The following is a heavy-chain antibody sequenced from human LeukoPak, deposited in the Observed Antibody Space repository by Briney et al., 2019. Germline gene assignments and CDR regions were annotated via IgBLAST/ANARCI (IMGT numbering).Heavy chain of an antibody. V-gene: IGHV3-49*04. CDR3: TRAWIQLWFPYFDY. Sequence: AGGSLRLSCTASGFTFGDYAMSWVRQAPGKGLEWVGFIRGKAYGGTTEYAASVKGRFTISRDDSKSIAYLQMNSLKTEDTAVYYCTRAWIQLWFPYFDYWGQGTLVTVSS. CDR1: GFTFGDYA. J-gene: IGHJ4*02. D-gene: IGHD5-18*01. CDR2: IRGKAYGGTT.